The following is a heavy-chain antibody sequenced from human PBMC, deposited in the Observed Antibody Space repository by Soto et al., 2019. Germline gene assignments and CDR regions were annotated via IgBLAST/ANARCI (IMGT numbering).Heavy chain of an antibody. J-gene: IGHJ5*02. D-gene: IGHD6-13*01. V-gene: IGHV1-8*01. CDR1: GYTFTSYD. CDR3: ARERSAAGTGWFDP. CDR2: MNPNSGNT. Sequence: VKLVQSGAEVKKPGASVKVSCKASGYTFTSYDINWVRQATGQGLEWMGWMNPNSGNTGYAQKFQGRVTMTRNTSISTAYMELSSLRSEDTAVYYCARERSAAGTGWFDPWGQGTLVTVSS.